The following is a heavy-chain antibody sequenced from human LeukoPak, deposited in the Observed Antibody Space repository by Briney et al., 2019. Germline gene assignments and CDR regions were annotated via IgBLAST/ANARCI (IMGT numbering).Heavy chain of an antibody. CDR2: INPSGGST. J-gene: IGHJ4*02. D-gene: IGHD3-22*01. V-gene: IGHV1-46*01. CDR1: GYTFTGYY. CDR3: ARDYYYDSSGYRWNFDY. Sequence: ASVKVSCKASGYTFTGYYMHWVRQAPGQGLEWMGIINPSGGSTSYAQKFQGRVTMTRDTSTSTVYMELSSLRSEDTAVYYCARDYYYDSSGYRWNFDYWGQGTLVTVSS.